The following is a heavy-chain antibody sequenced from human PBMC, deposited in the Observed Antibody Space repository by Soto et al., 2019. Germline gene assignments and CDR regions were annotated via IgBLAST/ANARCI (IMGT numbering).Heavy chain of an antibody. CDR1: GGSISSYY. CDR3: ARVLISGYYLYDAFDI. V-gene: IGHV4-59*01. Sequence: QVQLQESGPGLVKPSETLSLTFTVSGGSISSYYWSWIRQPPGKGLEWIGYIYYSGSTNYNPYLKSRVTISVDTSKNQFSLKLSSVTAADTAVYYCARVLISGYYLYDAFDIWGQGTMVTVSS. CDR2: IYYSGST. D-gene: IGHD3-22*01. J-gene: IGHJ3*02.